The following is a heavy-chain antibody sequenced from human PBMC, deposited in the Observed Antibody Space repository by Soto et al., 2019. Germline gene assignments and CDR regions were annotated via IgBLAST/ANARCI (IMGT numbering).Heavy chain of an antibody. J-gene: IGHJ6*02. D-gene: IGHD2-2*01. V-gene: IGHV6-1*01. CDR3: ARGDLGYCSSTSCSNCYYYGMDV. CDR1: GDSVSSNSAA. Sequence: PSQTLSLTCAISGDSVSSNSAAWNWIRQSPSRGLEWLGRTYYRSKWYNDYAVSVKSRITINPDTSKNQFSLQLNSVTPEDTAVYYCARGDLGYCSSTSCSNCYYYGMDVWGQGTTVTVSS. CDR2: TYYRSKWYN.